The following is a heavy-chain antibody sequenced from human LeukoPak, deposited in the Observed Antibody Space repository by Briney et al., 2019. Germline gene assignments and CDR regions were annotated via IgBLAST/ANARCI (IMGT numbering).Heavy chain of an antibody. CDR1: GGSISSHH. J-gene: IGHJ6*03. CDR2: FSHSGST. Sequence: PSETLSLTCSVSGGSISSHHWAWVRQPPGKGLEWIAYFSHSGSTYYNSSLKSRVTISVDTSKNQFSLKLSSVTAADTAVYYCARSYYDFWSGYYYYYMDVWGKGTTVTVSS. CDR3: ARSYYDFWSGYYYYYMDV. D-gene: IGHD3-3*01. V-gene: IGHV4-59*11.